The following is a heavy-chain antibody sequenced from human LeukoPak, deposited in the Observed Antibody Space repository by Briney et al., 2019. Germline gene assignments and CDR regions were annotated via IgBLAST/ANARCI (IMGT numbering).Heavy chain of an antibody. CDR3: AREYSSSSGRLYDY. Sequence: ASVKVSCKAFGYTFTGYHMHWVRQAPGQGLEWMGWIAPNSGGTNYAQKFQGRATMTRDTSVSTAYMEVSRLTSDDTAVYYCAREYSSSSGRLYDYWGQGTLVTVSS. V-gene: IGHV1-2*02. D-gene: IGHD6-6*01. CDR1: GYTFTGYH. J-gene: IGHJ4*02. CDR2: IAPNSGGT.